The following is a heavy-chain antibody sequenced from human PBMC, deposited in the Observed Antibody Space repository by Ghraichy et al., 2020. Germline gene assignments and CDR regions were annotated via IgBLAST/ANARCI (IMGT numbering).Heavy chain of an antibody. CDR2: IWYDGSNE. V-gene: IGHV3-33*01. Sequence: GSLRLSCAASGFTFSSYGMHWVRQAPGKGLEWVAVIWYDGSNEYYADSVKGRFTFSRDNSKNTLYLQMNSLRAEDTAVYYCARAAGGDYGGGMDVWGQGTTVTVSS. D-gene: IGHD4-17*01. J-gene: IGHJ6*02. CDR1: GFTFSSYG. CDR3: ARAAGGDYGGGMDV.